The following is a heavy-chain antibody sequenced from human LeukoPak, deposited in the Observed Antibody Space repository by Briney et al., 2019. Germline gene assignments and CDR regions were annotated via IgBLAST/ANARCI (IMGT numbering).Heavy chain of an antibody. CDR3: ARRAYCGGDCSYYYYYYMDV. V-gene: IGHV3-48*03. D-gene: IGHD2-21*02. J-gene: IGHJ6*03. CDR1: GFTFSSYE. Sequence: QSGGSLRLSCAASGFTFSSYEMNWVRQAPGKGLEWVSYISSSGSTIYYADSVKGRFTISRDNAKNSLYLQMNSLRAEDTAVYYCARRAYCGGDCSYYYYYYMDVWGKGTTVTVSS. CDR2: ISSSGSTI.